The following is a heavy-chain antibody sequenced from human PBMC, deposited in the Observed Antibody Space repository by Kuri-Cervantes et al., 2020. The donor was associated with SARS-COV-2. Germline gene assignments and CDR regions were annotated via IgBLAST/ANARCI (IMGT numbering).Heavy chain of an antibody. D-gene: IGHD5-24*01. CDR2: IRYDGSNK. J-gene: IGHJ4*02. V-gene: IGHV3-30*02. CDR3: TTDLEEMATIDY. Sequence: LSLTCAASGFTFSSYGMHWVRQAPGKGLEWVAFIRYDGSNKYYADSVKGRFTISRDNSKNTLYLQMNSLKTEDTAVYYCTTDLEEMATIDYWGQGTLVTVSS. CDR1: GFTFSSYG.